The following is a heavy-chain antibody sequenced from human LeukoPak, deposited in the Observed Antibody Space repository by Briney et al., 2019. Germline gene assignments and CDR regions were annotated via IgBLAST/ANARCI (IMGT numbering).Heavy chain of an antibody. CDR2: ISSSSSTI. CDR3: ARDGTYYYDSSGSEIYFDY. CDR1: GFTFSSYS. D-gene: IGHD3-22*01. Sequence: GGSLRLSCVASGFTFSSYSMNWVRQAPGKGLEWVSYISSSSSTIYYADSVKGRFTISRDNAKNSLYLQMNSLRDEDTAVYYCARDGTYYYDSSGSEIYFDYWGQGTLVTVSS. J-gene: IGHJ4*02. V-gene: IGHV3-48*02.